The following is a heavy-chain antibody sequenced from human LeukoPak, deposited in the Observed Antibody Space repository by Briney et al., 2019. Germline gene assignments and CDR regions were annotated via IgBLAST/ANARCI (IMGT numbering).Heavy chain of an antibody. V-gene: IGHV1-2*02. CDR3: AREIRYYYDSSGYYPFDY. D-gene: IGHD3-22*01. Sequence: ASVTVSCKASGYTFTGYYMHWVRQAPGQGLEWMGWINPNSGGTNYAQKFQGRVTMTRDTSISTAYMELSRLRSDDTAVYYCAREIRYYYDSSGYYPFDYWGQGTLVTVSS. CDR2: INPNSGGT. J-gene: IGHJ4*02. CDR1: GYTFTGYY.